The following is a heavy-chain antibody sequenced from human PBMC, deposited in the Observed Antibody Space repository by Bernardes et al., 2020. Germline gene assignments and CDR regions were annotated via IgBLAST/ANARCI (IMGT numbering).Heavy chain of an antibody. CDR3: ARGPVQYYYDSSGWAGDDAFDI. V-gene: IGHV3-74*01. CDR1: GFTFSSYW. J-gene: IGHJ3*02. Sequence: SLRLSCAASGFTFSSYWMHWVRQAPGKGLVWVSRINSDGSSTSYADSVKGRFTISRDNAKNTLYLQMNSLRAEDTAVYYCARGPVQYYYDSSGWAGDDAFDIWGQGTMVTVSS. D-gene: IGHD3-22*01. CDR2: INSDGSST.